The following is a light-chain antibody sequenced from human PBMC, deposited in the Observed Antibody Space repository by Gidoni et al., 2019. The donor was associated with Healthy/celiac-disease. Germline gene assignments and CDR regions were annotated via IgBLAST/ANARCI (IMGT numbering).Light chain of an antibody. CDR3: QVWDSSSDHVV. CDR2: YDS. J-gene: IGLJ2*01. Sequence: SYLLTQPPSVSVAPGKTARITCGRNNIGSKSVHWYQQKPGQAPVLVIYYDSDRPSGIPERFSGSNSGNTATLTISRVEAGDEADYYCQVWDSSSDHVVFGGGTKLTVL. V-gene: IGLV3-21*04. CDR1: NIGSKS.